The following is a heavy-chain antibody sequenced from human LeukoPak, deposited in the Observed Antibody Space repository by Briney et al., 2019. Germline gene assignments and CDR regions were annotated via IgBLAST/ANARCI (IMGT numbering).Heavy chain of an antibody. CDR1: GYSISSGYY. D-gene: IGHD3-10*01. CDR2: IYHSGST. V-gene: IGHV4-38-2*02. Sequence: SETLSLTCAVSGYSISSGYYWGWIRQPPGKGLEWIGSIYHSGSTYYNPSLKSRVTISVDTSKNQFSLKLSSVTAADTAVYYCARDEAVTMVRGVMSYGMDVWGKGTTVTVSS. J-gene: IGHJ6*04. CDR3: ARDEAVTMVRGVMSYGMDV.